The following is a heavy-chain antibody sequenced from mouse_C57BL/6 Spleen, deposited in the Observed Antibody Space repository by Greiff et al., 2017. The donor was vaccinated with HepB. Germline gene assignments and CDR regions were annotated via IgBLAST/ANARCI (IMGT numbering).Heavy chain of an antibody. CDR2: IDPSDSYT. D-gene: IGHD4-1*02. Sequence: QVQLQQPGAELVMPGASVKLSCKASGYTFTSYWMHWVKQRPGQGLEWIGEIDPSDSYTNYNQKFKGKSTLTGDKSSSTAYMQLSSLTSEDSAVYYCARGTNWSLDYWGQGTTLTVSS. J-gene: IGHJ2*01. V-gene: IGHV1-69*01. CDR1: GYTFTSYW. CDR3: ARGTNWSLDY.